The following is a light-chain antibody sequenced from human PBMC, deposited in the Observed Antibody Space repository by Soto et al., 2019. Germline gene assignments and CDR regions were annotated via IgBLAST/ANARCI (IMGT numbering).Light chain of an antibody. J-gene: IGKJ1*01. CDR3: QQCGRSPWT. CDR1: QSVGSSY. Sequence: EIVLTQSPGTLSLSPGERATLSCRASQSVGSSYLAWYQQKPGQAPRLLIYGASSRATGIPDRFSGSGSGTDFTLIISRLDPEDFALYYCQQCGRSPWTFGQGTKVEIK. V-gene: IGKV3-20*01. CDR2: GAS.